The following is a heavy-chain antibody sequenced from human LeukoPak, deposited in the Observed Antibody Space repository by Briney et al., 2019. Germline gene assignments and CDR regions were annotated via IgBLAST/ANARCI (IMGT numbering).Heavy chain of an antibody. J-gene: IGHJ4*02. D-gene: IGHD2-15*01. CDR2: ISGSGGNT. Sequence: GGSLRLSCAASGFTFSSYAMSWVRQAPGKGLEWVSAISGSGGNTNYADSVKGRFTISRDNSRGTLCLQMNSLRAEDTAVYYCAKQLGYCSDGSCYFPYWGQGTLVTVSS. CDR1: GFTFSSYA. CDR3: AKQLGYCSDGSCYFPY. V-gene: IGHV3-23*01.